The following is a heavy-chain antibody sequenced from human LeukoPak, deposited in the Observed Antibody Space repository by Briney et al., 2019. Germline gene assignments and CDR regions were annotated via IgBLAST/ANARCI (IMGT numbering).Heavy chain of an antibody. J-gene: IGHJ4*02. CDR2: INHSGST. D-gene: IGHD4-17*01. V-gene: IGHV4-34*01. CDR3: ARGDLDTVTTQRGFQSAS. CDR1: GGSISSYY. Sequence: SETLSLTCTVSGGSISSYYWSWIRQPPGKGLEWIGEINHSGSTNYNPSLKSRVTISVDTSKNQFSLKLSSVTAADTAVYYCARGDLDTVTTQRGFQSASWGQGTLVTVSS.